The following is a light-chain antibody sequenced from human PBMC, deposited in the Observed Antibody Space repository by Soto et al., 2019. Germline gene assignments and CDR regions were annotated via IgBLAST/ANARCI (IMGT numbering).Light chain of an antibody. CDR3: QQYDNWPFT. CDR2: GAS. V-gene: IGKV3-15*01. J-gene: IGKJ4*01. Sequence: EVVMTQSPATLSVSPGERATLSCRASQSINNNLAWYQRNPGQAPRLLIYGASTRATGIPARFSGSGSGTEFTLTIHTLQSEGVGVYFCQQYDNWPFTFVVGTNLNIK. CDR1: QSINNN.